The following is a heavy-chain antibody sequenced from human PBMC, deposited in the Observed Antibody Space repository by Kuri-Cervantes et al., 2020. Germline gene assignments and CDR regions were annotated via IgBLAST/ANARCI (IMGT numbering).Heavy chain of an antibody. Sequence: ASVKVSCKASGYTFTGYYMHWVRQAPGQGLEWMGWINPNSGGTNYAQKFQGRVTMTRDTSISTAYMELSRLRSDDTAVYYCARVAAAAGIGGMDVWGQGPRSPSP. D-gene: IGHD6-13*01. CDR2: INPNSGGT. CDR1: GYTFTGYY. V-gene: IGHV1-2*02. CDR3: ARVAAAAGIGGMDV. J-gene: IGHJ6*02.